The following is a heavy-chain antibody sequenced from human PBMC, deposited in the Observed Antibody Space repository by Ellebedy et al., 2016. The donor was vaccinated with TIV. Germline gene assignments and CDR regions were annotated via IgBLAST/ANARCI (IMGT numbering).Heavy chain of an antibody. CDR2: INPNSGGT. Sequence: ASVKVSCKASGYTFTGYYMHWVRQAPGQGLEWMGWINPNSGGTNYAQKFQGWVTMTRDTSISTAYMERSRLRSDDTAVYYCARESVDGSGSWGFDYWGQGTLVTVSS. D-gene: IGHD3-10*01. CDR3: ARESVDGSGSWGFDY. V-gene: IGHV1-2*04. J-gene: IGHJ4*02. CDR1: GYTFTGYY.